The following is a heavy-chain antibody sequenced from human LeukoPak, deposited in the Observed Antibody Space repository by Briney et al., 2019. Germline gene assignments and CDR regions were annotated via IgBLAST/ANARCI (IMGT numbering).Heavy chain of an antibody. V-gene: IGHV3-21*01. Sequence: GGSLRLSCAASGFTFSTYTMNWVRQAPGKGLDWSPSIIVPGTYIYYADSLKGRFTISRDNAKNSLYLQMNGLRDEDTAIYYCARPPSPNSITTSQFFDYWGQGTLVTVSS. CDR2: IIVPGTYI. D-gene: IGHD3-22*01. J-gene: IGHJ4*02. CDR3: ARPPSPNSITTSQFFDY. CDR1: GFTFSTYT.